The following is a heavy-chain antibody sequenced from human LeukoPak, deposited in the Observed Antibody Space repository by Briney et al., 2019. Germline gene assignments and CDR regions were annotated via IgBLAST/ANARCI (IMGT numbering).Heavy chain of an antibody. D-gene: IGHD6-19*01. V-gene: IGHV4-39*01. CDR3: VRHRQWLLFPDY. CDR1: GDSISINYN. CDR2: IFYSGAT. Sequence: SETLSLTCTVSGDSISINYNWGWIRPPPGKGVEGIGSIFYSGATYYSPSLKRRVTLSGDTSKNQLSLKLSSMTAADTAVYYCVRHRQWLLFPDYWGQGTLVTVSS. J-gene: IGHJ4*02.